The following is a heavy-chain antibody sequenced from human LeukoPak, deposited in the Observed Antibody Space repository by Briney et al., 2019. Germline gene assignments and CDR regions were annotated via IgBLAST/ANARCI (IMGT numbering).Heavy chain of an antibody. Sequence: PGGSLRLSCTASGFTFSDYAMSWVRQAPGKGLEWVSSISGSADTTDYADSVKGRFTTPRDNSNDTLYLQMSSLRAEDTAIYYCAKDDLAIFMIGVVLDPGGQGTLVTVSS. D-gene: IGHD3-22*01. CDR1: GFTFSDYA. J-gene: IGHJ5*02. CDR3: AKDDLAIFMIGVVLDP. CDR2: ISGSADTT. V-gene: IGHV3-23*01.